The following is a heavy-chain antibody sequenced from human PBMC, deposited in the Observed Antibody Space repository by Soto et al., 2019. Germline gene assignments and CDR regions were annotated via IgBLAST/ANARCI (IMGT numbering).Heavy chain of an antibody. J-gene: IGHJ6*02. CDR1: GGSISSGGYY. CDR2: IYYSGST. D-gene: IGHD3-16*02. CDR3: ARGDDYVWGSYLYYYYGMDV. V-gene: IGHV4-31*03. Sequence: SETLSLTCTVSGGSISSGGYYWSWIRQHPGKGLEWIGYIYYSGSTYYNPSLKSRVTISVDTSKNQFSLKLSSVTAADTAVYYCARGDDYVWGSYLYYYYGMDVWGQGTTVTVSS.